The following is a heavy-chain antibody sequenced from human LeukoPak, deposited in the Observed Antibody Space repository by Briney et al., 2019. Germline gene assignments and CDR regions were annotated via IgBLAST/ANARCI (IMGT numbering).Heavy chain of an antibody. CDR1: GFTFSSSE. CDR3: AEDPWGSGSWLFDY. J-gene: IGHJ4*02. D-gene: IGHD3-10*01. V-gene: IGHV3-48*03. Sequence: GGSLRLSCAASGFTFSSSEMNWVRQAPGEGLEWVSYISSSGSTRYYADSVKGRFTISTDNSKNTLYLQMNSLRAEDTAVYYCAEDPWGSGSWLFDYWGQGTLVTVSS. CDR2: ISSSGSTR.